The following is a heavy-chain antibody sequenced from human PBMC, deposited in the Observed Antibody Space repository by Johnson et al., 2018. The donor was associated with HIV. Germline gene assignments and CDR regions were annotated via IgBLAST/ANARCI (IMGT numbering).Heavy chain of an antibody. Sequence: MLLVESGGGVVRPGGSLRLSCAASGFTFDDYGMSWVRQAPWKGLEWVSGINWNGGSTGYADSVKGRFTISRDNAKNSLHLQMNSLRADDTALYYCARVIGYDSSGKAFDIWGRGTMVTVSS. CDR2: INWNGGST. J-gene: IGHJ3*02. V-gene: IGHV3-20*04. CDR3: ARVIGYDSSGKAFDI. CDR1: GFTFDDYG. D-gene: IGHD3-22*01.